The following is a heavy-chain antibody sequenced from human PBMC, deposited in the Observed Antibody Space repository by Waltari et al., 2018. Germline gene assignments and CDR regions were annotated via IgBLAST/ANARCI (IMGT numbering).Heavy chain of an antibody. CDR1: GGSFSGSY. J-gene: IGHJ5*02. CDR3: ARGPFNSGSYRTQNYNWFDP. CDR2: INHSGST. V-gene: IGHV4-34*01. Sequence: QVQLQQWGAGLLKPSETLSLTCAVYGGSFSGSYWSWIRQPPGKGLEWIGEINHSGSTNYNPSLKSRVTISVDTSKNQFSLKLSSVTAADTAVYYCARGPFNSGSYRTQNYNWFDPWGQGTLVTVSS. D-gene: IGHD3-10*01.